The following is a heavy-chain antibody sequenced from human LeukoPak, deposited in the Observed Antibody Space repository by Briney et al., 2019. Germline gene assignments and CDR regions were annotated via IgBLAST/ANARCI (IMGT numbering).Heavy chain of an antibody. CDR3: ARDRFVLLVDAAGTYRSNYGMDV. Sequence: SVKVSCKASGGTFSSYAISRVRQAPGQGLEWMGGIIPIFGTANYAQKFQGGVTITADESTSTAYMELSSLRSEDSAVYYCARDRFVLLVDAAGTYRSNYGMDVWGQGTTVTASS. D-gene: IGHD2-15*01. CDR2: IIPIFGTA. V-gene: IGHV1-69*13. CDR1: GGTFSSYA. J-gene: IGHJ6*02.